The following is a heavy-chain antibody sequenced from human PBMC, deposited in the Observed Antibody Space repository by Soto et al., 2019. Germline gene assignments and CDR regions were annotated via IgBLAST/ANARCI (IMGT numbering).Heavy chain of an antibody. V-gene: IGHV3-21*01. Sequence: GGSLRLSRAASGFTFISYSMNCVRQATGKGLEWVSTISSSSSYIYYADSVKGRFTISREHAKNSLYLQMNSLRAEDTAVYYCARDQPGYSYGYGVGYWGQGTPVTVSS. D-gene: IGHD5-18*01. CDR3: ARDQPGYSYGYGVGY. CDR1: GFTFISYS. J-gene: IGHJ4*02. CDR2: ISSSSSYI.